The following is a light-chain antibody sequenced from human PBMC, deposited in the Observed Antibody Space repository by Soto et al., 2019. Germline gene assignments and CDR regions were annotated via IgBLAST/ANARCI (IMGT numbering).Light chain of an antibody. J-gene: IGLJ2*01. CDR2: ANS. Sequence: QSVLPQPPSVSGAPGQRVTISCTRSSSNIGAGYDVPWYQQLPGTAPKLLIYANSNRPSGVPDRFSGSKSGTSASLAITGLQAEDEADYYCQSYDSSLSGHVVFGGGTKLTVL. CDR1: SSNIGAGYD. V-gene: IGLV1-40*01. CDR3: QSYDSSLSGHVV.